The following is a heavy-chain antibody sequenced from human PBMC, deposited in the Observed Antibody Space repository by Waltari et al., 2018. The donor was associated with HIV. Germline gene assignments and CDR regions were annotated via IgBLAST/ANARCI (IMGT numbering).Heavy chain of an antibody. V-gene: IGHV3-21*01. Sequence: QVDSGGGLVKPGGSLRLSCAASGFTFSIYSMNWVRQAPGKGLEWVSSISSSSSHIYYADSVKGRFTISRDNAKNSLYLQMNSLRAEDTAVYYCAKDGGGYDSSGYYHEGDGWFDPWGQGTLVTVSS. CDR2: ISSSSSHI. D-gene: IGHD3-22*01. J-gene: IGHJ5*02. CDR3: AKDGGGYDSSGYYHEGDGWFDP. CDR1: GFTFSIYS.